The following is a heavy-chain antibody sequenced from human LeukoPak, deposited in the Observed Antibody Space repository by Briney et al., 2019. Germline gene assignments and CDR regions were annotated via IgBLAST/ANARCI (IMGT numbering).Heavy chain of an antibody. V-gene: IGHV3-66*01. D-gene: IGHD5-12*01. CDR3: ARDVATDAFDI. CDR1: GFTVSSNY. Sequence: GGSLRLSCAASGFTVSSNYMSWVRQAPGKGLEWVSVIYSGGSTYYADSVKGRFTISRDNAKSSLYLQMNSLRAEDTAVYYCARDVATDAFDIWGQGTMVTVSS. J-gene: IGHJ3*02. CDR2: IYSGGST.